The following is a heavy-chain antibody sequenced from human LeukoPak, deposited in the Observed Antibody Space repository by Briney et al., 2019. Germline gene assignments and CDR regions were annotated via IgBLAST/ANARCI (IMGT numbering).Heavy chain of an antibody. CDR2: IYYSGTT. Sequence: SETLSLPCTVSGGSTKYYYWSWMRQPPGKGLEWIGYIYYSGTTNYNPSLKSRVTMSVDMSKNQFSLKLSSVTAADTAVYYCARRSSSWKNWFDPWGEGTLVTVSS. V-gene: IGHV4-59*01. CDR1: GGSTKYYY. D-gene: IGHD6-13*01. J-gene: IGHJ5*02. CDR3: ARRSSSWKNWFDP.